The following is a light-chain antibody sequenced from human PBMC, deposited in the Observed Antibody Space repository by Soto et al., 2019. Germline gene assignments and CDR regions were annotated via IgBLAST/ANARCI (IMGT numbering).Light chain of an antibody. CDR1: QSISTS. Sequence: DIQMTQSPSSLSASVGDRVTITCRASQSISTSLNWYQQRSGKAPKLLIYGASSLQSGAPSRFNGSGSGTDFTLTISSLQPEDFATYYCQQSYSYPLTFGGGTKV. CDR2: GAS. V-gene: IGKV1-39*01. CDR3: QQSYSYPLT. J-gene: IGKJ4*01.